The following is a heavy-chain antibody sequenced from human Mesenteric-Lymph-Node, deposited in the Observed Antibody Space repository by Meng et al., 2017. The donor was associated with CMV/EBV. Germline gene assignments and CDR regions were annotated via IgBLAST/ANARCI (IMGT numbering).Heavy chain of an antibody. CDR2: IYSDGSTT. D-gene: IGHD4-23*01. V-gene: IGHV3-23*03. CDR1: GFTFSSYA. CDR3: AKDPGGNAGTDY. J-gene: IGHJ4*02. Sequence: GGSLRLSCAVSGFTFSSYAFSWVRQAPGKGLEWVAAIYSDGSTTYYADSVKGRFTTSRDNSKNKLYLQMNSLRPDDTAVYYCAKDPGGNAGTDYWGQGTLVTVSS.